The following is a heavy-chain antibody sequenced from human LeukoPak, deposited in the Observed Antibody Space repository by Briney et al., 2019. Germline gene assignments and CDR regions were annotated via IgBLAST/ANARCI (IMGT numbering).Heavy chain of an antibody. CDR2: ISSSSSYI. CDR1: GFTFNIYI. V-gene: IGHV3-21*01. D-gene: IGHD3-10*01. Sequence: GGSLRPSCAASGFTFNIYIMNWVRQAPGKGLEWVSSISSSSSYIYYADSVKGRFTISRDNAKNSLYLQINSLRAEDTAVYYCARDLRGSETGDWGQGTLVTVSS. J-gene: IGHJ4*02. CDR3: ARDLRGSETGD.